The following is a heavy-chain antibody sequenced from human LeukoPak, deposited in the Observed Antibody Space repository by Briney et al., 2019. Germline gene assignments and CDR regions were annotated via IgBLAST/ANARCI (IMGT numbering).Heavy chain of an antibody. CDR2: FDPEDGET. Sequence: ASVKVSCKVSGYTLIEIFMHWVRQAPGKGLEWMGGFDPEDGETIYAQKFQGRVTMTEDTSTDTAYMELSSLRSEDTAAYYCATYGIVGADDAFDIWGQGTMVTVSS. CDR1: GYTLIEIF. J-gene: IGHJ3*02. D-gene: IGHD1-26*01. V-gene: IGHV1-24*01. CDR3: ATYGIVGADDAFDI.